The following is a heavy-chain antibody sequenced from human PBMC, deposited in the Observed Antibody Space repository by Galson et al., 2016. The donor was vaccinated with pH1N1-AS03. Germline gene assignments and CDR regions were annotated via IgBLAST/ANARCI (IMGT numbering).Heavy chain of an antibody. D-gene: IGHD3-3*01. V-gene: IGHV5-51*01. CDR3: ARQQDGRGSGLEWLFWYGMDV. CDR1: GYTFSNHW. J-gene: IGHJ6*02. Sequence: QSGAEVTKPGESLKISCKVSGYTFSNHWIGWVRQMPGKGLEWMGIIYPADSSTTYSPSFQGQVTISADQSISTACLQWSSLRASDTAMYFCARQQDGRGSGLEWLFWYGMDVWGQGTTVIVSS. CDR2: IYPADSST.